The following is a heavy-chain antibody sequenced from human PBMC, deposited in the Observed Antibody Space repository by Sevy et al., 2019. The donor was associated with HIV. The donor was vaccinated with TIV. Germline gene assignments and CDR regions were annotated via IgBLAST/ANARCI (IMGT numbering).Heavy chain of an antibody. CDR3: ARGLSGDSPYYYYYYMDV. CDR2: IYRSGST. D-gene: IGHD4-17*01. V-gene: IGHV4-4*02. Sequence: SETLSLTCAVSGGSISSSNRWSWVRQPPGKGVEWIGEIYRSGSTNYNPSLMSRVTISVDKSKNQFSMKLSPVTAADTDEYYCARGLSGDSPYYYYYYMDVWGKGTTVTVSS. CDR1: GGSISSSNR. J-gene: IGHJ6*03.